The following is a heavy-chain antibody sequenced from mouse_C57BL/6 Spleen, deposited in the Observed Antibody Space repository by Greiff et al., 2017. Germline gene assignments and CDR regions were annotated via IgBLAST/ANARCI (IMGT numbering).Heavy chain of an antibody. V-gene: IGHV3-6*01. Sequence: EVQLQQSGPGLVKPSQSLSLTCSVTGYSITSGYYWNWIRQFPGNKLEWMGYISYDGSNNYNPSLKNRISITRDTSKNQFFLKLNSVTTEDTDTYYCARDLIYYYGRGAMDYWGQGTSVTVSS. CDR3: ARDLIYYYGRGAMDY. D-gene: IGHD1-1*01. CDR2: ISYDGSN. CDR1: GYSITSGYY. J-gene: IGHJ4*01.